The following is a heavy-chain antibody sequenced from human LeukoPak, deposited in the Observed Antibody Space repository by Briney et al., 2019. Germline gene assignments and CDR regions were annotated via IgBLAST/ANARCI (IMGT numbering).Heavy chain of an antibody. CDR1: GFTFSSYW. CDR2: IKKDGSET. Sequence: PGGSLRLSCAASGFTFSSYWMTWVPQAPGKGLEWVGNIKKDGSETHYVVSVKGRFTISRDNANNLLYLKRSSVRGEDTAVYYCTRDRSRAEDDWGQGTLVTVSS. CDR3: TRDRSRAEDD. D-gene: IGHD1-14*01. V-gene: IGHV3-7*01. J-gene: IGHJ4*02.